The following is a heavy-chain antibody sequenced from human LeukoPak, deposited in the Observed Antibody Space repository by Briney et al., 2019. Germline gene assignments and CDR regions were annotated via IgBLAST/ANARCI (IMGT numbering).Heavy chain of an antibody. V-gene: IGHV3-48*04. CDR2: VSISSGTI. J-gene: IGHJ4*02. D-gene: IGHD3-16*01. CDR1: GFTFSGHN. Sequence: GGSLRLSCAASGFTFSGHNMNWVRQAPGKGLEWISFVSISSGTIYYADSVKGRFRISRDNAKSSLDLEMNSLRAEDTAVYYCARAMSTFGGVRNYFDSWGQGTLGTVSS. CDR3: ARAMSTFGGVRNYFDS.